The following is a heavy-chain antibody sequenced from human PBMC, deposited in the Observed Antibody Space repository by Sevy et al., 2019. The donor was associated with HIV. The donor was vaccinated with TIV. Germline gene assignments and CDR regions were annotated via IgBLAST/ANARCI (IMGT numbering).Heavy chain of an antibody. CDR3: TRVCGTDGAHNWFDP. J-gene: IGHJ5*02. D-gene: IGHD2-21*02. V-gene: IGHV5-51*01. Sequence: GESLKISCLTSGYNFTRYWITWVRQVPGKGLEWMGVIFPPDSETRYNTSFEGRITMSVDKSLTTAYLEWHNVKASDSVFYYCTRVCGTDGAHNWFDPWCQGTLVTVSS. CDR2: IFPPDSET. CDR1: GYNFTRYW.